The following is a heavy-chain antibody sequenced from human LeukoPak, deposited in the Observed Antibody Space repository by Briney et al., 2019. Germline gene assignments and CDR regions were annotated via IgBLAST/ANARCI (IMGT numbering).Heavy chain of an antibody. D-gene: IGHD3-10*01. CDR2: IYHSGSI. CDR1: GDSLGSGMYY. V-gene: IGHV4-39*01. CDR3: ARLLFHYGSFDY. J-gene: IGHJ4*02. Sequence: SETLSLTCTVSGDSLGSGMYYWGWIRQAPGKGLTWIGSIYHSGSIFYNASFESRVAMSVDPSNNQFSLRLTSVTAADTAVYYCARLLFHYGSFDYWGQGTLVTVSS.